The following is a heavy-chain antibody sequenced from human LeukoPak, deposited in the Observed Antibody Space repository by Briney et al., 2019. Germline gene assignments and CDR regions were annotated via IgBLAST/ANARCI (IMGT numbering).Heavy chain of an antibody. CDR2: INHSGST. V-gene: IGHV4-34*01. CDR3: ARVASRTPRPTTPDY. J-gene: IGHJ4*02. CDR1: GGSFSGYY. D-gene: IGHD5-12*01. Sequence: SETLSLTCAVYGGSFSGYYWSWIRQPPGKGLEWIGEINHSGSTNYNPSLKSRVTISVDTSKNQFPLKLSSVTAADTAVYYCARVASRTPRPTTPDYWGQGTLVTVSS.